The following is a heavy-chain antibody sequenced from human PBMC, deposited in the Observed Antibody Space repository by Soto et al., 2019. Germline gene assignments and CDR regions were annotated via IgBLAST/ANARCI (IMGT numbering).Heavy chain of an antibody. V-gene: IGHV3-23*01. Sequence: EVQLLESGGGLVQPGGSLRLSCAASGFTFSSYAMSWVRQAPGKGLEWVSAISGSGGSTYYADSVKGRFTISGDNSKNTLYLQMNSLRAEDTAVYYCAKDLSYSSSWFSPIFDYWGQGTLVTVSS. D-gene: IGHD6-13*01. CDR1: GFTFSSYA. CDR3: AKDLSYSSSWFSPIFDY. CDR2: ISGSGGST. J-gene: IGHJ4*02.